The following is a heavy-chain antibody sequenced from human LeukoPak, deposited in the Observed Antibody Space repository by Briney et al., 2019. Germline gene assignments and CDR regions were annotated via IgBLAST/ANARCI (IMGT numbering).Heavy chain of an antibody. Sequence: ASVKVSCKASGYVFNLFGFNWVRQAPGQGLEWMAWISGYNGDTKYAQKIQGRVTLTTDSSASTAYMELRTLRSDDTAIYYCARDRDLIGVTTTRLDYWGQGTLVTVSS. CDR3: ARDRDLIGVTTTRLDY. CDR1: GYVFNLFG. D-gene: IGHD6-19*01. J-gene: IGHJ4*02. CDR2: ISGYNGDT. V-gene: IGHV1-18*04.